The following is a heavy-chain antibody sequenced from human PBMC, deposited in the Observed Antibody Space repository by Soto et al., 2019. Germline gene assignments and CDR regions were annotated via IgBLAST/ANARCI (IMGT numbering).Heavy chain of an antibody. V-gene: IGHV1-18*01. J-gene: IGHJ6*03. CDR1: AYSFTSYG. D-gene: IGHD2-15*01. CDR2: ISGYSGDT. CDR3: AREGLAATAYYYYMDV. Sequence: ASVKVSCKASAYSFTSYGISWVRQAPGQGLEWMGWISGYSGDTKYAQKFQGRISMTTDTSTSTAYMKLRSLRSDDTAVYYCAREGLAATAYYYYMDVWGKGTTVTVSS.